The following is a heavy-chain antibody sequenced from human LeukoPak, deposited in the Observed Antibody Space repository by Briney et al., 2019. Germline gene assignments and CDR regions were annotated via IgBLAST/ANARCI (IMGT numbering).Heavy chain of an antibody. V-gene: IGHV3-49*03. D-gene: IGHD4-17*01. J-gene: IGHJ3*02. CDR3: TRERGLQYGDYLPGAFDI. Sequence: GGSLRLSCTASGFTFGDYAMSWFRQAPGKGLEWVGFIRSKAYGGTTEYAASVKGRFTISRDDSKSIAYLQMNSLKTEDTAVYYCTRERGLQYGDYLPGAFDIWGQGTMVTVSS. CDR1: GFTFGDYA. CDR2: IRSKAYGGTT.